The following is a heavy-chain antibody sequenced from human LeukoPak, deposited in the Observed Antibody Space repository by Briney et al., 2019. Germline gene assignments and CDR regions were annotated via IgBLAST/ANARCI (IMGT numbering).Heavy chain of an antibody. CDR2: ISYDGSNK. CDR1: GFTFSSYA. Sequence: GGSLRLSCAASGFTFSSYAMHWVRQAPGKGLEWVAVISYDGSNKYYADSVKGRFTISRDNSKNTLYLQMNSLRAEDTAVYYCARDNDYDYDFWSGYSHFDYWGQGTLVTVSS. D-gene: IGHD3-3*01. J-gene: IGHJ4*02. V-gene: IGHV3-30-3*01. CDR3: ARDNDYDYDFWSGYSHFDY.